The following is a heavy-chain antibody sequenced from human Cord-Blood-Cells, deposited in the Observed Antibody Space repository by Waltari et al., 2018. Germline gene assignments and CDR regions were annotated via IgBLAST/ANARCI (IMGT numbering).Heavy chain of an antibody. D-gene: IGHD2-8*01. V-gene: IGHV3-7*01. CDR3: ARVGFGVCFDY. J-gene: IGHJ4*02. CDR1: GFTFSSYW. CDR2: IKQDGSEK. Sequence: EVQLVESGGGLVQPGGSLRLSCAASGFTFSSYWMSWVRQAPGKGLGLVAKIKQDGSEKYYVDSVKGRFTISRDNAKNSLYLQMNSLRAEDTAVYYCARVGFGVCFDYWGQGTLVTVSS.